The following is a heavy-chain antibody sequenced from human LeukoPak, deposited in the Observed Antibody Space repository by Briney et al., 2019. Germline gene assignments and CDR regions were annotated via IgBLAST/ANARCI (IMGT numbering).Heavy chain of an antibody. Sequence: SGTLSLTCAVSGGSILTTNWWSGVRQPPGKGLEWIGEVHLSGASNYNPSLKSRVSMSIDKSRNQLSLELTSVTAADTAIYYCARESGAFSPSGFWGQGTLVTVSS. D-gene: IGHD1-26*01. CDR3: ARESGAFSPSGF. V-gene: IGHV4-4*02. CDR1: GGSILTTNW. J-gene: IGHJ4*02. CDR2: VHLSGAS.